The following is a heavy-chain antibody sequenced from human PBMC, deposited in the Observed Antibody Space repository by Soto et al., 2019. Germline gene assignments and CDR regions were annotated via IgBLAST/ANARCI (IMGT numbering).Heavy chain of an antibody. V-gene: IGHV4-38-2*01. D-gene: IGHD3-10*01. CDR2: IYHSGTT. Sequence: SETLSLTCGVSGYSISRGYYWDWIRQPPGKGLEWIGRIYHSGTTSYNPSLKSRVTISVDTSKNQLYLKVNSVTAADTAVYYCARSSLRGVFDPWGQGTLVTVSS. CDR1: GYSISRGYY. J-gene: IGHJ5*02. CDR3: ARSSLRGVFDP.